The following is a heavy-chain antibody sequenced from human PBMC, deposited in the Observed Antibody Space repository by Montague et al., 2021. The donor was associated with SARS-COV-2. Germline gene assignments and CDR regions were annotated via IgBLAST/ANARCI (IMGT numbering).Heavy chain of an antibody. CDR1: GFTFSGYY. CDR2: ISSSSSYT. CDR3: ARGGTTDGYGMDV. D-gene: IGHD1-1*01. Sequence: SLRLSCAASGFTFSGYYMSWIRQAPGKGLEWVSYISSSSSYTNNADSVKGRFTISRDNAKNSLYLQMNSLRAEDTAVYYCARGGTTDGYGMDVWGQGTTVTVSS. V-gene: IGHV3-11*05. J-gene: IGHJ6*02.